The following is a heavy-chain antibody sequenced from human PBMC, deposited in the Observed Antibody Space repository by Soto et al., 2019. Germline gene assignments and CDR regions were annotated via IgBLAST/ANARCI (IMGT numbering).Heavy chain of an antibody. CDR2: INHSGST. CDR3: ARLRFSEWLLYRPYYYYYYMDV. CDR1: GGSFSGYY. V-gene: IGHV4-34*01. D-gene: IGHD3-3*01. Sequence: SETLSLTCAVYGGSFSGYYWSWIRQPPGKGLEWIGEINHSGSTNYNPSLKSRVTISVDTSKNQFSLKLSSVTAADTAVYYCARLRFSEWLLYRPYYYYYYMDVWGKGTTVTVSS. J-gene: IGHJ6*03.